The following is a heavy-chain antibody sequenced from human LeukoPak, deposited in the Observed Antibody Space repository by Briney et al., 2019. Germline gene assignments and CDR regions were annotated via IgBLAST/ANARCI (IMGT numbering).Heavy chain of an antibody. CDR1: GGSISSYY. CDR2: IYYSGST. D-gene: IGHD6-19*01. V-gene: IGHV4-59*01. J-gene: IGHJ4*02. Sequence: SETLSLTCTVSGGSISSYYWSWIRQPPGKGLEWIGYIYYSGSTNYNPSLKSRVTISVDTSKNQFSLKLSSATAADTAVYYCARVGAGSSGWLFFDYWGQGTLVTVSS. CDR3: ARVGAGSSGWLFFDY.